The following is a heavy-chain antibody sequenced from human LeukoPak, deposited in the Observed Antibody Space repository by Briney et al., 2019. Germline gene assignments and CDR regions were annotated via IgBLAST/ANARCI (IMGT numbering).Heavy chain of an antibody. CDR2: AYYSGTT. CDR3: ARWTATKNFDY. Sequence: PSETLSLTCTVSGDSISGDSINTYYWSWIRQPPGKGLEWIGYAYYSGTTDYNPSLKSRVTISVDTSKNQFYLKLRSVTAADTAVYYCARWTATKNFDYWGQGILVTVSS. D-gene: IGHD3/OR15-3a*01. J-gene: IGHJ4*02. V-gene: IGHV4-61*01. CDR1: GDSISGDSINTYY.